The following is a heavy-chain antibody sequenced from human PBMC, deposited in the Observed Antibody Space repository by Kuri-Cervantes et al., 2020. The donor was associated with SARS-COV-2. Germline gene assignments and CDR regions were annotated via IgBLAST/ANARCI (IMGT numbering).Heavy chain of an antibody. V-gene: IGHV3-48*04. J-gene: IGHJ4*02. CDR3: VRDGDHWNFDY. Sequence: ETLSLTCAVSGGSISSSNWWSWVRQPPGKGLEWVSYISSSGSTIYYADSVKGRFTISRDNAKNSLYLQMNSLRAEDTAVYYCVRDGDHWNFDYWGQGTLVTVSS. D-gene: IGHD1-1*01. CDR1: GGSISSSN. CDR2: ISSSGSTI.